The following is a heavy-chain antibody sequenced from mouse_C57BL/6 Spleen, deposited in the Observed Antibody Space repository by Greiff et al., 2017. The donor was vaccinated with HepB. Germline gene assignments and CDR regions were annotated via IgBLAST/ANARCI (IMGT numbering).Heavy chain of an antibody. J-gene: IGHJ4*01. V-gene: IGHV1-59*01. CDR3: ARAGLRQAMDY. Sequence: QVQLKESGAELVRPGTSVKLSCKASGYTFTSYWMHWVKQRPGQGLEWIGVIDPSDSYTNYNQKFKGKATLTVDTSSSTAYMQLSSLTSEDSAVYYCARAGLRQAMDYWGQGTSVTVSS. CDR1: GYTFTSYW. D-gene: IGHD2-4*01. CDR2: IDPSDSYT.